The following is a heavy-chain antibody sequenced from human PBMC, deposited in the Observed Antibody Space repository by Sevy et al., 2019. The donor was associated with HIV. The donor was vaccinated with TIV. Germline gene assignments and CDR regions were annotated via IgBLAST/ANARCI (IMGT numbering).Heavy chain of an antibody. Sequence: GGSLRLSCAASGFTFSSYAMHWVRQAPGKGLEWVAVISYDGSNKYYADSVKGRFPISRDNSKNTLYLQMNSLRAEDTAVYYCAKTLYGVSINYFDYWGQGTLVTVSS. D-gene: IGHD4-17*01. J-gene: IGHJ4*02. V-gene: IGHV3-30-3*01. CDR1: GFTFSSYA. CDR2: ISYDGSNK. CDR3: AKTLYGVSINYFDY.